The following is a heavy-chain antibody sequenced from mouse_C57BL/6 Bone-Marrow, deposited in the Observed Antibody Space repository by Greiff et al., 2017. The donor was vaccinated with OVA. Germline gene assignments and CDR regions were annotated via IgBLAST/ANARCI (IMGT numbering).Heavy chain of an antibody. CDR2: ISSGGSYT. J-gene: IGHJ2*01. CDR1: GFTFSSYG. V-gene: IGHV5-6*01. D-gene: IGHD2-2*01. Sequence: EVMLVESGGDLVKPGGSLKLSCAASGFTFSSYGMSWVRQTPDKRLEWVATISSGGSYTYYPDSVKGRFTISRDNAKNTLYLQMSSLKSEDTAMYYCARGVTPYYFDDWGQGTTLTVSS. CDR3: ARGVTPYYFDD.